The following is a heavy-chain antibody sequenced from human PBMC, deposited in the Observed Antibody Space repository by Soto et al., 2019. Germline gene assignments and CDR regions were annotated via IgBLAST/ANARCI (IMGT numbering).Heavy chain of an antibody. J-gene: IGHJ4*02. V-gene: IGHV1-24*01. CDR1: GYTLTELS. Sequence: GASVKVSCKVSGYTLTELSIRWVRQAPGKGLEWMGGFDPDDGETIYAQKFQGRVTMTADTSTDTAYMELSGLRSDDTAVYYCAMSGREDYCIGGTFYDWGQGTLVTVSS. D-gene: IGHD2-15*01. CDR3: AMSGREDYCIGGTFYD. CDR2: FDPDDGET.